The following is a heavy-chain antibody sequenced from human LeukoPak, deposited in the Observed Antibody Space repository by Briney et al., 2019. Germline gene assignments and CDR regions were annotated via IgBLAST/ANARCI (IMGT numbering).Heavy chain of an antibody. V-gene: IGHV3-53*01. J-gene: IGHJ4*02. Sequence: GGSLRLSCAASGFTVSSNYMSWVRQAPGKGLEWVSVIYSGGSTYYADSVKGRFTISRDNSENTLYLQMNSLRAEDTAVYYCARAEQWLAPVDYWGQRTLVTVSS. D-gene: IGHD6-19*01. CDR1: GFTVSSNY. CDR3: ARAEQWLAPVDY. CDR2: IYSGGST.